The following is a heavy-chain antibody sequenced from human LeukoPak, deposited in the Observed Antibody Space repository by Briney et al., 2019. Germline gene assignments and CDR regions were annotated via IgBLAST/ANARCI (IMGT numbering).Heavy chain of an antibody. V-gene: IGHV3-74*01. D-gene: IGHD1-26*01. Sequence: HTGGSLRLFCAASGFTFSSYWMHWVRQAPGKGLMWVSRINSDGSSTSYADSVKGRFTISRDNAKNTLYLQMNSLRAEDTAVYYCARRLPWAAAFDIWGQGTMVTVSS. CDR3: ARRLPWAAAFDI. J-gene: IGHJ3*02. CDR1: GFTFSSYW. CDR2: INSDGSST.